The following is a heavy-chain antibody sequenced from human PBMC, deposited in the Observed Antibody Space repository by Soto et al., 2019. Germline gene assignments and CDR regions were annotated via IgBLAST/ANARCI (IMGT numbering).Heavy chain of an antibody. D-gene: IGHD6-13*01. CDR1: GGSISSNY. Sequence: SETLSLTCTVSGGSISSNYWTWLRQPPGKGLEWIGYVYNSGSTNYNPSLKSRVTISEDTSKSQFSLKVNSMTAADTAVYYCARYRREAVAGYTLDNWGQGILVTVSS. V-gene: IGHV4-59*01. CDR2: VYNSGST. CDR3: ARYRREAVAGYTLDN. J-gene: IGHJ4*02.